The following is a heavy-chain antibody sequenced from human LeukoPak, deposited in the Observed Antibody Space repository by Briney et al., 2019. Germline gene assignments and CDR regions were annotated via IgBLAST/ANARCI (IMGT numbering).Heavy chain of an antibody. V-gene: IGHV3-21*01. CDR3: ASWDPDYDFWSGARFDP. Sequence: PGGSLRLSCAASGFTFSSYSMNWVRRAPGKGLAWVSSISSSSSYIYYADSVKGRFTISRDNAKNSLYLQMNSLRAEDTAVYYCASWDPDYDFWSGARFDPWGQGTLVTVSS. CDR1: GFTFSSYS. CDR2: ISSSSSYI. D-gene: IGHD3-3*01. J-gene: IGHJ5*02.